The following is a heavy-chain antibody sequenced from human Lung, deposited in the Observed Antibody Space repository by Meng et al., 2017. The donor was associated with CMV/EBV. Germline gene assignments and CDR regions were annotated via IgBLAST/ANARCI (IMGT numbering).Heavy chain of an antibody. J-gene: IGHJ4*02. CDR1: GGSIRSSNW. CDR2: IYHSGST. V-gene: IGHV4-4*02. CDR3: ASFPPPGKQWLVTDY. Sequence: QVQLKEPGPGRVKPSGTLSLTCAVSGGSIRSSNWLSWVRQPPGKGLEWIGEIYHSGSTNYNPSLKSRVTISVDKSKNQFSLKLSSVTAADTAVYYCASFPPPGKQWLVTDYWGQGTLVTVSS. D-gene: IGHD6-19*01.